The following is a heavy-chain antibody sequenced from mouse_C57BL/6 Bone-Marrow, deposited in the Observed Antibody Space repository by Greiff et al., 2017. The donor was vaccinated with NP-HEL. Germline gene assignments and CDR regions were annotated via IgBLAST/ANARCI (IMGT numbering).Heavy chain of an antibody. Sequence: VQLQQPGAELVRPGTSVKLSCKASGYTFTSYWMHWVKQRPGQGLEWIGVIDPSDSYTNYNQKFKGKATLTVDTSSSTAYMQLSSLTSESCAVYYCARKRGWLRRGYDCAMDYWGQGTSVTVSS. CDR2: IDPSDSYT. CDR3: ARKRGWLRRGYDCAMDY. D-gene: IGHD2-2*01. V-gene: IGHV1-59*01. J-gene: IGHJ4*01. CDR1: GYTFTSYW.